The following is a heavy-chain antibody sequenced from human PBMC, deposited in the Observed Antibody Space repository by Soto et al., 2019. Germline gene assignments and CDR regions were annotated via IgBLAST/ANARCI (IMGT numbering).Heavy chain of an antibody. CDR2: INHSGRI. Sequence: PSETLSLTCAVYGGSVSSGSYYWSWIRQPPGKGLEWIAEINHSGRIHYNPSLKSRVTISVDTSKNQFSLKLMSLSAADTAVYYCGRLEGLATISYYFDYWGQGALVTVSS. D-gene: IGHD3-9*01. V-gene: IGHV4-34*01. J-gene: IGHJ4*02. CDR3: GRLEGLATISYYFDY. CDR1: GGSVSSGSYY.